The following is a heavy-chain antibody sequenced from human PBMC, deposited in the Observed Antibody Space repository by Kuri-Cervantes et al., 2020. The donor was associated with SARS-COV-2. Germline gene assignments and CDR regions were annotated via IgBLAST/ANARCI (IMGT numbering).Heavy chain of an antibody. CDR2: IIPIFGTA. CDR3: ARDTTMVTLSGLYGY. CDR1: GGTFSSYA. D-gene: IGHD5-18*01. Sequence: SVKVSCKASGGTFSSYAISWVRQAPGQGLEWMGGIIPIFGTANYAQKFQGRVTITADESTSTAYMELSSLRSEDTAVYYCARDTTMVTLSGLYGYWGQGNQVNVAS. J-gene: IGHJ4*02. V-gene: IGHV1-69*13.